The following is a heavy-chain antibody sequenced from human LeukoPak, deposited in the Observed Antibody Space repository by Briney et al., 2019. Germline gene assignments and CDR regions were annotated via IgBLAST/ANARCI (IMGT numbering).Heavy chain of an antibody. J-gene: IGHJ6*03. CDR3: ARDRDFWSGYYYYYYYMDV. V-gene: IGHV4-61*02. CDR1: GGSISSGSYY. Sequence: SQTLSLTCTVSGGSISSGSYYWSWIRQPAGKGLERIGRIYTSGSTNYNPSLKSRVTISVDTSKNQFSLKLSSVTAADTAVYYCARDRDFWSGYYYYYYYMDVWGKGTTVTVSS. CDR2: IYTSGST. D-gene: IGHD3-3*01.